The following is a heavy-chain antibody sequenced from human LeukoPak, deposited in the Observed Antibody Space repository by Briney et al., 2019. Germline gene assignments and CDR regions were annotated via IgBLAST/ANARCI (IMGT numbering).Heavy chain of an antibody. Sequence: SETLSLTCTVSGGSISSSSYYWGWIRQPPGKGLEWIGSIYYSGSTYYNPSLKSRVTISVDTSKNQSSLKLSSVTAADTAVYYCARDSDWYFGKYDYWGQGTLVTVSS. CDR1: GGSISSSSYY. V-gene: IGHV4-39*07. D-gene: IGHD3/OR15-3a*01. CDR2: IYYSGST. CDR3: ARDSDWYFGKYDY. J-gene: IGHJ4*02.